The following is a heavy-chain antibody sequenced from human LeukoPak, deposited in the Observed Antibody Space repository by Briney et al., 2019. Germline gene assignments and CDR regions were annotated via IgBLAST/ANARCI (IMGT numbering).Heavy chain of an antibody. CDR3: VPLNIPAAGTV. Sequence: PGGSLRLSCAASGFTFSSCEMNWVRQAPGKGLEWLSYISNSGSSKYYADSVRGRFTISRDNAKNSLYLQMNSLRAEDTAVYYCVPLNIPAAGTVWGQGTLVTVSS. CDR2: ISNSGSSK. J-gene: IGHJ4*02. V-gene: IGHV3-48*03. CDR1: GFTFSSCE. D-gene: IGHD6-13*01.